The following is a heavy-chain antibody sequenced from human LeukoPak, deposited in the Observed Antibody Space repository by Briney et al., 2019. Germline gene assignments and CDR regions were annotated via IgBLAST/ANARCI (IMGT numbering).Heavy chain of an antibody. CDR1: GGSISSGSYY. V-gene: IGHV4-61*02. Sequence: PSETLSLTCTVSGGSISSGSYYWSWIRQPAGKGLEWIGRIYTSGSTNYNPSLKSRVTISVDTSKNQFSLKLSSVTAADTAVYYCARFKAVVSPFDYWGQGTLVTVSS. J-gene: IGHJ4*02. CDR3: ARFKAVVSPFDY. CDR2: IYTSGST. D-gene: IGHD3-22*01.